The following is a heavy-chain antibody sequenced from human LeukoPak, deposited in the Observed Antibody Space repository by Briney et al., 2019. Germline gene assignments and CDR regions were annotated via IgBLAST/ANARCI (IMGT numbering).Heavy chain of an antibody. Sequence: SETLSLICTVSGASIGNYYWSWIRQPPGKGLEWIGYINGRGSTNCNPSLKSRVTMSADASKNQFSLKLSSVTAADTAVYYCACINTWFDSWGQGTLVTVSS. V-gene: IGHV4-59*01. CDR1: GASIGNYY. D-gene: IGHD2-8*01. CDR2: INGRGST. CDR3: ACINTWFDS. J-gene: IGHJ5*01.